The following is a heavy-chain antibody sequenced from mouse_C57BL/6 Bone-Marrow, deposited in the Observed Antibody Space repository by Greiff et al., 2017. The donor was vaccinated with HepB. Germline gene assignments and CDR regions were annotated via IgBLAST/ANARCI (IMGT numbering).Heavy chain of an antibody. CDR2: ISDGGSYT. D-gene: IGHD2-2*01. J-gene: IGHJ1*03. CDR3: AREGVTPSIYWYFDV. Sequence: VESGGGLVKPGGSLKLSCAASGFTFSSYAMSWVRQTPEKRLEWVATISDGGSYTYYPDNVKGRFTISRDNAKNNLYLQMSHLKSEDTAMYYCAREGVTPSIYWYFDVWGTGTTVTVSS. CDR1: GFTFSSYA. V-gene: IGHV5-4*01.